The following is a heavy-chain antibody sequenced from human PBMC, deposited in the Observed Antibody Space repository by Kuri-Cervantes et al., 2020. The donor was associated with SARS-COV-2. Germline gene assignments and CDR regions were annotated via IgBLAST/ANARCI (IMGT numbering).Heavy chain of an antibody. V-gene: IGHV4-4*07. CDR2: ISATGNT. D-gene: IGHD1-1*01. CDR1: GGSISGYY. J-gene: IGHJ4*02. CDR3: ARENWNYFDY. Sequence: GSLRLSCSVTGGSISGYYWSWIRQSAAKELKWIGRISATGNTNYIPGLKSRVTMSVDTSQSQFSLRLNSVTAADTAVYYCARENWNYFDYWGQGTLVTVSS.